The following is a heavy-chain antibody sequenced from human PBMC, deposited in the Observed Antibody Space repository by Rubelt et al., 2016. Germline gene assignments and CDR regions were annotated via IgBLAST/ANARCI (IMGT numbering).Heavy chain of an antibody. J-gene: IGHJ2*01. CDR2: ISDYNGNT. CDR3: ARDRIRIAARQGWYFDL. CDR1: GYTFTSYG. V-gene: IGHV1-18*01. Sequence: QVQLVQSGAEVKKPGASVKVSCKASGYTFTSYGISWVRQAPGQGLEWMGWISDYNGNTNYAQKLQGSVTMTTDTSTSTAYMELRSLRSDDTAVYYCARDRIRIAARQGWYFDLWGRGTLVTVSS. D-gene: IGHD6-6*01.